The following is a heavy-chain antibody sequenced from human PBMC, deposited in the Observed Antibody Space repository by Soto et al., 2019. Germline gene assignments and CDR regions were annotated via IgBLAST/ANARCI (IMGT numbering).Heavy chain of an antibody. CDR2: IYHSGST. CDR3: ARVLLRFCWFDP. D-gene: IGHD3-3*01. CDR1: GGSIRGGGYS. J-gene: IGHJ5*02. V-gene: IGHV4-30-2*01. Sequence: SETLSLTCAVSGGSIRGGGYSWSWIRQPPGKGLEWIGYIYHSGSTYYNPSLKSRVTISVDRSKNQFSLKLSSVTAADTAVYYCARVLLRFCWFDPWGQGTLVTVSS.